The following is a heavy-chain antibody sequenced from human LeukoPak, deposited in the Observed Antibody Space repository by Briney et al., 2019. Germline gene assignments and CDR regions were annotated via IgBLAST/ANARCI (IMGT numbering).Heavy chain of an antibody. Sequence: GRSLRLSCAASGFTLSSYGMHWVRQAPGKGLEWVAVISYDGSNKYYADSVKGRFTISRDNSKNTLYLQMNSLRAEDTAVYYCAKLWWEPNDYWGQGTLVTVSS. D-gene: IGHD2-21*01. CDR1: GFTLSSYG. V-gene: IGHV3-30*18. J-gene: IGHJ4*02. CDR3: AKLWWEPNDY. CDR2: ISYDGSNK.